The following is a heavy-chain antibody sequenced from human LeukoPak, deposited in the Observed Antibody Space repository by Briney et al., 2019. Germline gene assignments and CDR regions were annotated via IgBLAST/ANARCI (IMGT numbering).Heavy chain of an antibody. V-gene: IGHV3-53*01. D-gene: IGHD3-3*01. J-gene: IGHJ6*02. CDR3: AKPQTYAPPELRFLVYGMDV. CDR1: GFTVSSNY. Sequence: PGGSLRLSCAASGFTVSSNYMSWVRQAPGKGLEWVSVIYSGGSTYYADSVKGRFTISRDNSKNTLYLQMNSLRAEDTAVYYCAKPQTYAPPELRFLVYGMDVWGQGTTVTVSS. CDR2: IYSGGST.